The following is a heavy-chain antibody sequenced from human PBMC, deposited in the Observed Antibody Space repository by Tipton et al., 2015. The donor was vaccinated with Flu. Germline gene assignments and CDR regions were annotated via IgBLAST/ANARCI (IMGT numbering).Heavy chain of an antibody. J-gene: IGHJ5*02. CDR2: IHYSGSP. Sequence: TLSLTCTVSGDSMRRDYFWGWIRQAPGKGLEWIGNIHYSGSPHYNPSLKSRVTISVDTSKNQFSLRLNSVTAADTAVYYCARGGVVVANWFDPWGQGTLVTVSS. D-gene: IGHD2-15*01. CDR3: ARGGVVVANWFDP. CDR1: GDSMRRDYF. V-gene: IGHV4-38-2*02.